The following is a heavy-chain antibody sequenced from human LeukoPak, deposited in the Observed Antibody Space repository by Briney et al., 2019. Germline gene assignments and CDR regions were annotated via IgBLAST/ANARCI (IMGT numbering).Heavy chain of an antibody. CDR2: INGGGSNT. CDR3: AKSVVVITFRFDD. CDR1: GFTFNTYV. D-gene: IGHD2-15*01. J-gene: IGHJ4*02. V-gene: IGHV3-23*01. Sequence: PGGSLRLSCAASGFTFNTYVMSWVRQAPGKGLEWVSAINGGGSNTYYADSVKGRFTISRDNSKNMVYLQMNNLRVDDTAVYYCAKSVVVITFRFDDWGQGALVTVSS.